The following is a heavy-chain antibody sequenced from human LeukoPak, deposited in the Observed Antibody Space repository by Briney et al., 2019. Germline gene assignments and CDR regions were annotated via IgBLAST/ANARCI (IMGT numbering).Heavy chain of an antibody. Sequence: ASVTVSRKSSGYTFTTYDINGVRQPAAQGLEWMGWMNPHSGNAGYAQNFQGRVTMTRDTSISTAYLELSSLRSEDTAVYYCARSPHRVPRNWFDHWGQGTLVTVSS. CDR2: MNPHSGNA. D-gene: IGHD2-2*01. CDR3: ARSPHRVPRNWFDH. V-gene: IGHV1-8*01. J-gene: IGHJ5*02. CDR1: GYTFTTYD.